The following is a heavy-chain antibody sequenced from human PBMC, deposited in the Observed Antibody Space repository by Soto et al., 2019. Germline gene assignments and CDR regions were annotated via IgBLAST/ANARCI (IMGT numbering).Heavy chain of an antibody. CDR1: GFTFSSYG. CDR3: AKKLGIAAELDY. J-gene: IGHJ4*02. CDR2: ISYDGSNK. Sequence: QVQLVESGGGVVQPGRSLRLSCAASGFTFSSYGMHWVRQAPGKGLEWVAVISYDGSNKYYADSVKGRFTISRDNAKNTLYLQMNSLRAEDTAVYYCAKKLGIAAELDYWGQGTLVTVSS. D-gene: IGHD6-13*01. V-gene: IGHV3-30*18.